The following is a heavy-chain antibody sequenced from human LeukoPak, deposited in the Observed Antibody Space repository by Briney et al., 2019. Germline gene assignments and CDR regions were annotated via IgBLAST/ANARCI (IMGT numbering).Heavy chain of an antibody. CDR1: GFTFSSYW. Sequence: XXSLRLSCAAXGFTFSSYWMSWVRQAPGKGLEWVANIKQDGSEKYYVDSVKGRFTISRDNAKNSLYLQMNSLRAEDTAVYYCARDDSSGWYFVGYYYYGMDVWGQGTTVTVSS. V-gene: IGHV3-7*01. CDR3: ARDDSSGWYFVGYYYYGMDV. CDR2: IKQDGSEK. J-gene: IGHJ6*02. D-gene: IGHD6-19*01.